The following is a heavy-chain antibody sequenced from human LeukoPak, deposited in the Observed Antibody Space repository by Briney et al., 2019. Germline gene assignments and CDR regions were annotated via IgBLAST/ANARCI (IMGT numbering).Heavy chain of an antibody. CDR2: FGPEDGET. V-gene: IGHV1-24*01. Sequence: ASVKVSCKVSGYTLTELSMHWVRQAPGKGLEWVGGFGPEDGETIYAQKFQGRVTMTEDTSTDTAYMELSSLRSEDTAVYYCATAAGGDRAYYFDYWGQGTLVTVSP. CDR3: ATAAGGDRAYYFDY. CDR1: GYTLTELS. D-gene: IGHD2-21*02. J-gene: IGHJ4*02.